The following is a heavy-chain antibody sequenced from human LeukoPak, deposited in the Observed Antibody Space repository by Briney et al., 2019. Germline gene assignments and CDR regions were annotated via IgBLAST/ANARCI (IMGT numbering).Heavy chain of an antibody. Sequence: QPGGSLRLSCAASGFTFSSYGMHWVRQAPGKGLEWVAVISYDGSNKYYADSVKGRFTISRDNSKNTLYLQMNSLRAEDTAVYYCAKDLRLGIAALDYWGQGTLVTVSS. D-gene: IGHD6-13*01. CDR1: GFTFSSYG. CDR3: AKDLRLGIAALDY. V-gene: IGHV3-30*18. CDR2: ISYDGSNK. J-gene: IGHJ4*02.